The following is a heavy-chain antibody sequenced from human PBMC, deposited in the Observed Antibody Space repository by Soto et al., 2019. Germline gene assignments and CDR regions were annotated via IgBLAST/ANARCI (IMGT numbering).Heavy chain of an antibody. V-gene: IGHV1-69*01. CDR1: GGTFSSYA. D-gene: IGHD3-22*01. J-gene: IGHJ3*02. Sequence: QVQLVQSGAEVKKPGPSVKVSCKASGGTFSSYAISWVRQAPGQGLEWMGGIIPIFGTANYAQKLQGRVTITADESTSTAYMELSSLRSEDTAVYYCARRGRSGRHYDAFDIWGQGTMVTVSS. CDR3: ARRGRSGRHYDAFDI. CDR2: IIPIFGTA.